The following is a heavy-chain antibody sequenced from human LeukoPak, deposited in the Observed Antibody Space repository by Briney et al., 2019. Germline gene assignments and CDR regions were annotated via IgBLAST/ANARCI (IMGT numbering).Heavy chain of an antibody. CDR2: IIPIFGTA. V-gene: IGHV1-69*13. D-gene: IGHD4-11*01. Sequence: GASVKVSCKASGGTFSSYAISWVRQAPGQGLEWMGGIIPIFGTANYAQKFQGRVTITADESTSTAYMELSSLRSEDTAVSYCARDEMTTVTAHAPRRAFDYWGQGTLVTVSS. J-gene: IGHJ4*02. CDR1: GGTFSSYA. CDR3: ARDEMTTVTAHAPRRAFDY.